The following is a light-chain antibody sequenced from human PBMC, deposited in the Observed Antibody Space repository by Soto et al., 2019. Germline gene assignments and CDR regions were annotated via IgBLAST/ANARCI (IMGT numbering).Light chain of an antibody. Sequence: SYELTQPPSVSVAPGKTARITCGGNNIGSKSVHWYQQKPGQAPVLVIYYDSDRPSGIPERFSGSNSGNTATLTISRVEAGGEADYYCQVWDSSSDHVFGTGTKVTVL. CDR1: NIGSKS. J-gene: IGLJ1*01. CDR2: YDS. CDR3: QVWDSSSDHV. V-gene: IGLV3-21*04.